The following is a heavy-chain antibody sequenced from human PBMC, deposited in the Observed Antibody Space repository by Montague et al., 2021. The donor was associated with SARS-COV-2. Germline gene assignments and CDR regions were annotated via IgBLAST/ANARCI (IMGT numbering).Heavy chain of an antibody. V-gene: IGHV4-59*13. Sequence: SETLSLTCSVSGGSINSFYWNWIRQSPGKGLEWIGYVYYTGGTNYNPSLKSRATISVDTSKNQFSLTVGSVTAADTAAYYCARADGGSSYHYYGLDVWGQGTTVTVSS. CDR2: VYYTGGT. CDR1: GGSINSFY. CDR3: ARADGGSSYHYYGLDV. D-gene: IGHD3-16*02. J-gene: IGHJ6*02.